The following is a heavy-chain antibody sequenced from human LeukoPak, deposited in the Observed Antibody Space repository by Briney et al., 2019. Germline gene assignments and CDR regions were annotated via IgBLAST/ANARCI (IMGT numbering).Heavy chain of an antibody. J-gene: IGHJ6*02. D-gene: IGHD1-26*01. Sequence: GASVKVSCKASGYTFTSYYMHWVRQAPGQGLEWMGIINPSGGSTNYAQKFQGRVTMTRDTSISTAYMELSRLRSDDTAVYYCARDSGSYFYYYYGMDVWGQGTTVTVSS. CDR3: ARDSGSYFYYYYGMDV. CDR2: INPSGGST. CDR1: GYTFTSYY. V-gene: IGHV1-46*01.